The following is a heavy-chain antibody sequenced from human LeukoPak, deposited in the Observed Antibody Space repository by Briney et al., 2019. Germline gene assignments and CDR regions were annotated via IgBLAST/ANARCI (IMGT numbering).Heavy chain of an antibody. Sequence: PSETLSLTCTVSGGSITSAGYSWGWIRQPAGKGLEWIGRIYSSGSTNSNPSLKSRVTISVDTSKNQFSLKLSSVTAAGTAGDYCARGYCTSTSCSGNRYYFESWGQGTLVTVSS. V-gene: IGHV4-61*02. CDR3: ARGYCTSTSCSGNRYYFES. CDR2: IYSSGST. D-gene: IGHD2-2*01. J-gene: IGHJ4*02. CDR1: GGSITSAGYS.